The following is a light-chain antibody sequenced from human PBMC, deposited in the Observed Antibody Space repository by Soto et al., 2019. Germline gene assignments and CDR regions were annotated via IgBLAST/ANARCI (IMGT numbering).Light chain of an antibody. CDR1: QTISTW. V-gene: IGKV1-5*01. CDR3: QQFNSYPIT. CDR2: DSF. Sequence: DIQLTQSPSTLSAAVGDSVTITCRASQTISTWLAWYQQKPGQAPTLLIYDSFTLKSGVPSRFSGSGSGTEFTLTIGGLQPDDFATYYCQQFNSYPITVGQGTRLEIK. J-gene: IGKJ5*01.